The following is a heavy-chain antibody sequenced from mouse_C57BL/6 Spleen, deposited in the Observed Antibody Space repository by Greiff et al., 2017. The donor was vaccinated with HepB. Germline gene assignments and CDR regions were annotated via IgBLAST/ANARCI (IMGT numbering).Heavy chain of an antibody. CDR1: GYSFTSYY. CDR2: IYPGSGTT. V-gene: IGHV1-66*01. CDR3: ARRGSYAMDY. J-gene: IGHJ4*01. Sequence: QVQLKQSGPELVKPGASVKISCKASGYSFTSYYIHWVKQRPGQGLEWIGWIYPGSGTTKYNEKFKGKATLTADTSSSTAYMQLSSLTSEDSAVFYCARRGSYAMDYWGQGTSVTVSS.